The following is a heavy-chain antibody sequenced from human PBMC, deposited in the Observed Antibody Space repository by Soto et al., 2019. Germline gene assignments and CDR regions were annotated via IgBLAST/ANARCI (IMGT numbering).Heavy chain of an antibody. J-gene: IGHJ4*02. CDR2: IYSSGST. CDR1: GGSVSSGSYY. D-gene: IGHD3-16*01. V-gene: IGHV4-61*01. CDR3: ARGRGLGY. Sequence: SETLSLTCTVSGGSVSSGSYYWSWIRQPPGKGLEWIGYIYSSGSTNYNPSLKSRVTISVDTSKNQFSLKLSSVTAADTAVYYCARGRGLGYWGQGTLVTVSS.